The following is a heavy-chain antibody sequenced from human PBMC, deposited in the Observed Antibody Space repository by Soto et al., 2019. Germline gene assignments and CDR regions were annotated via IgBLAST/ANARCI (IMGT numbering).Heavy chain of an antibody. J-gene: IGHJ4*02. CDR3: ARTVGAAYYFDF. CDR2: ISTSGST. D-gene: IGHD1-26*01. Sequence: QVQLQESGPGLVKPSETLSLTCNVSGDSMTKYYWSWIRQPAGKGLEWIGRISTSGSTNYNPSLNSRVTMSIDTSNNHFSLNLKSVTAADTAVYYCARTVGAAYYFDFWGQGALVTVSS. V-gene: IGHV4-4*07. CDR1: GDSMTKYY.